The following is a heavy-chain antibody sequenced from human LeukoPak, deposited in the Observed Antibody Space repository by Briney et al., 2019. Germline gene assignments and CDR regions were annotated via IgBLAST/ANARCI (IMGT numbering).Heavy chain of an antibody. D-gene: IGHD2-2*01. CDR1: GYTFTGYH. CDR2: INPNSGGT. V-gene: IGHV1-2*02. Sequence: ASVKVSCKASGYTFTGYHMHWVRQAPGQGLEWMGWINPNSGGTNYAQKFQGRVTMARDTSISTAYMELSRLRSDDTAVYYCARVASPEYQLLSFDYWGQGTLVTVSS. J-gene: IGHJ4*02. CDR3: ARVASPEYQLLSFDY.